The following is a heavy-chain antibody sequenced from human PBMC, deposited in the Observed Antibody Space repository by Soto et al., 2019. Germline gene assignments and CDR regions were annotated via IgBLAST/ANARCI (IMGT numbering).Heavy chain of an antibody. J-gene: IGHJ6*02. CDR3: ARGAIFGVVSTPPSYYSGMDV. CDR1: GFTFSSYA. D-gene: IGHD3-3*01. CDR2: ISYDGSNK. Sequence: PGGSLSLSCAASGFTFSSYAMHWVRQAPGKGREWVAVISYDGSNKYYADSVKGRFTISRDNSTNTLYLQMNSLRAEDTAVYYCARGAIFGVVSTPPSYYSGMDVWGQGTTVTVSS. V-gene: IGHV3-30-3*01.